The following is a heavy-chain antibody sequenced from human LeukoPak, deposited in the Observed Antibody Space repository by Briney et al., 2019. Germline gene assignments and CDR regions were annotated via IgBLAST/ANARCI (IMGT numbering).Heavy chain of an antibody. V-gene: IGHV2-70*11. Sequence: SGPTLVNPTQTLTLTCTFSGFSLSTSGMCVSWIRQPPGKALEWLARIDWDDDKYYSTSLKTRLTISKDTSKNQVVLTMTNVDPVDTATYYCARNVDTAMVDAFDIWGQGTMVTVSS. D-gene: IGHD5-18*01. CDR2: IDWDDDK. CDR3: ARNVDTAMVDAFDI. J-gene: IGHJ3*02. CDR1: GFSLSTSGMC.